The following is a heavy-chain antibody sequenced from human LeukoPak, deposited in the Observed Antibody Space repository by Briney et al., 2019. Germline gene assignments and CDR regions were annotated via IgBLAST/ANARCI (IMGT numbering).Heavy chain of an antibody. Sequence: SETLSLTCTVSGGSISSYYWSWIRQPAGKGLEWIGRIYTRGSTNYNPSLKSRVTMSVDTSKNQFSLKLSSVTAADTAVYYCARDGGYYDFWSGYFPDVWGKGTTVTVSS. CDR2: IYTRGST. J-gene: IGHJ6*04. CDR3: ARDGGYYDFWSGYFPDV. V-gene: IGHV4-4*07. D-gene: IGHD3-3*01. CDR1: GGSISSYY.